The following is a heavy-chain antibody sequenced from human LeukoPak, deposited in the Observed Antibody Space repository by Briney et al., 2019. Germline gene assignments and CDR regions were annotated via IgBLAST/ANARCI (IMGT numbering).Heavy chain of an antibody. CDR1: GDSVSSNSDA. D-gene: IGHD3-22*01. CDR2: TYYRSKWYS. J-gene: IGHJ6*02. Sequence: SHTLSLTCAISGDSVSSNSDAWNWIRQSPSRGLEWLGRTYYRSKWYSDYAVSVKSRITINPDTSKNQFSLQLNSVTPEDTAVYYCARVFYYDSSGYADYGMDVWGQGTTVTVSS. V-gene: IGHV6-1*01. CDR3: ARVFYYDSSGYADYGMDV.